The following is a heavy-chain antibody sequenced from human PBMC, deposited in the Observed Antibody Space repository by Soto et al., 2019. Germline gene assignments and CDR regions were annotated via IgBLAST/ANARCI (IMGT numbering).Heavy chain of an antibody. D-gene: IGHD1-26*01. CDR3: AILMGRASVGDY. V-gene: IGHV4-30-2*02. CDR1: GGSISSGGYS. J-gene: IGHJ4*02. Sequence: PSETLSLTCAASGGSISSGGYSWSWIRQPPGKGLEWIGYIYHSGSTYYNPSLKSRVTISVDRSKNQFSLKLSSVTAADAAVYYCAILMGRASVGDYWGQGALVTVSS. CDR2: IYHSGST.